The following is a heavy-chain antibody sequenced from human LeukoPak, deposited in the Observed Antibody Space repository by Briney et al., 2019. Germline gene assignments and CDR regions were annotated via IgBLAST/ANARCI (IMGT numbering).Heavy chain of an antibody. Sequence: PGGSLRLSCAASGFTFSSYAMSWVRQAPGKGLEWVSAISGSGGSTYYADSVKGRFTISRDNSKNTLYLQMNSLRAEDTAVYYCAKAHCSSTSCPIDYWGQGTLVTVSS. D-gene: IGHD2-2*01. J-gene: IGHJ4*02. CDR2: ISGSGGST. V-gene: IGHV3-23*01. CDR1: GFTFSSYA. CDR3: AKAHCSSTSCPIDY.